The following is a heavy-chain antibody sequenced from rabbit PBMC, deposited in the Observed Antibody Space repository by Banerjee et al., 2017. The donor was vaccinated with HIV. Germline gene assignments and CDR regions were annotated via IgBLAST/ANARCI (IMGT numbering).Heavy chain of an antibody. V-gene: IGHV1S45*01. Sequence: QQQLEESGGGLVKPGGTLTLTCKASGFSFSGSYWICWVRQAPGKGLEWIACIYAGSSGSTYYASWAKGRFTISKTSSTTVTLQLNSLTAADTATYFCARHGDLWGPGTLVTVS. J-gene: IGHJ4*01. CDR1: GFSFSGSYW. CDR2: IYAGSSGST. CDR3: ARHGDL. D-gene: IGHD3-1*01.